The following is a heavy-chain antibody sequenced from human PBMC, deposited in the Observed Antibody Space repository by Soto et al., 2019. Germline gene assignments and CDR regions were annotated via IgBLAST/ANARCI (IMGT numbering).Heavy chain of an antibody. CDR1: GGSISSGSISSSRYY. CDR2: VFYTGST. D-gene: IGHD6-13*01. Sequence: QLQLQESGPGLVKPSETLSLTCTVSGGSISSGSISSSRYYWVWIRQPPGKGLEWIGSVFYTGSTYYNLSRRRRXXVXVXXSKNQFSLKLSSVTAADTAVYYCARLRGLAAGGSYWGQGTLVTVSS. CDR3: ARLRGLAAGGSY. V-gene: IGHV4-39*01. J-gene: IGHJ4*02.